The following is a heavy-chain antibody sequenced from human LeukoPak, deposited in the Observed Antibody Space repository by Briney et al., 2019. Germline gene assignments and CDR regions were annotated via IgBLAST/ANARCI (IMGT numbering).Heavy chain of an antibody. CDR1: GYTFTSYY. CDR2: INPSGGST. D-gene: IGHD5-18*01. CDR3: ARDASVDTAMAHNWFDP. V-gene: IGHV1-46*01. J-gene: IGHJ5*02. Sequence: ASVKVSCKASGYTFTSYYMHWVRQAPGQGLEWMGIINPSGGSTSYAQKFQGRVTMTRDTSTSTVYMELSSLRSEGTAVYYCARDASVDTAMAHNWFDPWGQGTLVTVSS.